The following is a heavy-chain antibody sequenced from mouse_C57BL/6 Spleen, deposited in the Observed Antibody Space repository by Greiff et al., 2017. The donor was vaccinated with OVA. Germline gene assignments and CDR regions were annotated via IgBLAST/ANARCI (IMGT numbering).Heavy chain of an antibody. J-gene: IGHJ4*01. V-gene: IGHV1-69*01. CDR1: GYTFTSYW. D-gene: IGHD3-1*01. CDR3: ATRRRDYAMDY. CDR2: IDPSDSYT. Sequence: VQLQQPGAELVMPGASVKLSCKASGYTFTSYWMHWVKQRPGQGLEWIGEIDPSDSYTNYNQKFKGKSTLTVDKSSSTAYMQLSSLTSEDSAVYYCATRRRDYAMDYWGQGTSVTVSS.